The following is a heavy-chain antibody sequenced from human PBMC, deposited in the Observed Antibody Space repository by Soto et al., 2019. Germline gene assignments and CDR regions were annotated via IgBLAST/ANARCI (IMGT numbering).Heavy chain of an antibody. V-gene: IGHV4-30-2*01. Sequence: QLQLQESGSGVIKPSQTLSLTCGVSGGSVGGGGYSWSWIRQPPGQGLEWIGYIYQSGSTYYNSVLKSRATILRDRSKNQFSLKLTSVTATDTAMYYCARFADFSTGSGAFDTWGQGILVTVSS. D-gene: IGHD3-3*01. J-gene: IGHJ5*02. CDR2: IYQSGST. CDR3: ARFADFSTGSGAFDT. CDR1: GGSVGGGGYS.